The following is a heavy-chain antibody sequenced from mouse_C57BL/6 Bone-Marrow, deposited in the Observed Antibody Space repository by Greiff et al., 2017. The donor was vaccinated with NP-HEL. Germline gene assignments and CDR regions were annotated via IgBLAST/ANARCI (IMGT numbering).Heavy chain of an antibody. CDR2: IRYDGSN. V-gene: IGHV3-6*01. Sequence: EVQRVESGPGLVKPSQSLSLTCSVTGYSIISGYYWNWIRQFPGNKLEWMAYIRYDGSNNYNPSLKNRISITRDISKNQFFLKLTSVTTEDTATYYCAREGGDYGSPFAYWGQGTLVTVSA. CDR1: GYSIISGYY. J-gene: IGHJ3*01. CDR3: AREGGDYGSPFAY. D-gene: IGHD1-1*01.